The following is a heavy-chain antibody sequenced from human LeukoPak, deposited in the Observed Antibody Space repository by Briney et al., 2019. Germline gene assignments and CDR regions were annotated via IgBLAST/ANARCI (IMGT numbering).Heavy chain of an antibody. J-gene: IGHJ5*02. CDR3: ARTSDGNWFDP. D-gene: IGHD1-26*01. CDR2: INWNGGNT. CDR1: GFTFDDYG. Sequence: GGSLRLSCAAPGFTFDDYGMSWVRQGPGKGLEWVSGINWNGGNTVYADSVKGRFTIFRDNAKNSLYLEMDSLRVEDTALYYCARTSDGNWFDPWGQGTLVTVSS. V-gene: IGHV3-20*04.